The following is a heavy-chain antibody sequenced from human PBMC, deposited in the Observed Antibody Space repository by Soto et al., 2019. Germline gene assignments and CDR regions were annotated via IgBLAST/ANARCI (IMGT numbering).Heavy chain of an antibody. D-gene: IGHD3-22*01. Sequence: PSETLSLTCAVYGGSFSGYYWSWIRQPPGKGLEWIGEINHSGSTNYNPSLKSRVTISVDTSKNQFSLKLSSVTAADTAVYYCARVRGTMIVVVIPQTRGWFDPWGQGTLVTV. J-gene: IGHJ5*02. V-gene: IGHV4-34*01. CDR1: GGSFSGYY. CDR3: ARVRGTMIVVVIPQTRGWFDP. CDR2: INHSGST.